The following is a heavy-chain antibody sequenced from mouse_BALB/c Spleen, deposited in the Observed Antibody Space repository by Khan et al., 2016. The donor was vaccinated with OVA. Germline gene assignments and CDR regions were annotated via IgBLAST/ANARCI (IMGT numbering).Heavy chain of an antibody. CDR2: ISPGSGDT. J-gene: IGHJ3*01. D-gene: IGHD1-2*01. CDR1: GYTFTDYY. V-gene: IGHV1-77*01. Sequence: QVQLQQSGAELARPGASVKLSCKASGYTFTDYYINWVKQRTGQGLEWIGEISPGSGDTYYNEKFKGKATLTADKSSSTAYMQHNSLTSEASAVYFCARRNYFGYTFAYWGQGTLVTVSA. CDR3: ARRNYFGYTFAY.